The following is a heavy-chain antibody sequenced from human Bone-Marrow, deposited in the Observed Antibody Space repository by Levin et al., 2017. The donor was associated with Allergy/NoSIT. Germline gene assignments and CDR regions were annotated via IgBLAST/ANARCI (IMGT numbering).Heavy chain of an antibody. Sequence: LSLTCAASGFTFSSYGMHWVRPAPGKGLEWVAVISYDGSNKYYADSVKGRFTISRDNSKNTLYLQMNSLRAEDTAVYYCAKAVVVVVAATQSNWFDPWGQGTLVTVSS. V-gene: IGHV3-30*18. J-gene: IGHJ5*02. CDR1: GFTFSSYG. CDR3: AKAVVVVVAATQSNWFDP. D-gene: IGHD2-15*01. CDR2: ISYDGSNK.